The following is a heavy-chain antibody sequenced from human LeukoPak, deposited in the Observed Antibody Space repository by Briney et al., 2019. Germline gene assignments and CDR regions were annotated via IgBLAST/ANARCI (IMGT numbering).Heavy chain of an antibody. CDR2: ISSSGSTI. Sequence: GGSLRLSCAASGFSFSSYEMNWVRQAPGKGLEWVSYISSSGSTIYNADSVKGRFTISRDNAKNSLYPQMNSLRAEDTAVYYCARGYYYGSGTLGPFDSWGQGTLVTVSS. V-gene: IGHV3-48*03. CDR3: ARGYYYGSGTLGPFDS. J-gene: IGHJ5*01. CDR1: GFSFSSYE. D-gene: IGHD3-10*01.